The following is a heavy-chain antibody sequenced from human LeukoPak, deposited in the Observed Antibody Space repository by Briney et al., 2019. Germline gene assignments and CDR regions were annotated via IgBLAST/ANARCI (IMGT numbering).Heavy chain of an antibody. CDR3: ARDAWAFDI. J-gene: IGHJ3*02. CDR1: GGSSSGYY. CDR2: INHSGST. D-gene: IGHD2-2*01. Sequence: SETLSLTCAVYGGSSSGYYWSWIRQPPGKGLEWIGEINHSGSTNYNPSLKSRVTISVDTSKNQFSLKLSSVTAADTAVYYCARDAWAFDIWGQGTMVTVSS. V-gene: IGHV4-34*01.